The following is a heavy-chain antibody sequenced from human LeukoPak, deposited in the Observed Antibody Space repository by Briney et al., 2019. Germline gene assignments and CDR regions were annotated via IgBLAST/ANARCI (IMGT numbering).Heavy chain of an antibody. D-gene: IGHD3-3*01. CDR2: ISGSGGST. CDR3: AKDPASYDFWTNPWGYFDY. V-gene: IGHV3-23*01. J-gene: IGHJ4*02. Sequence: GGSLRLSCAVSGFTFSSYAMSWVRQAPGKGLEWVSAISGSGGSTYYADSVKGRFTISRDNSKNTLYLQMNSLRAEDTAVYYCAKDPASYDFWTNPWGYFDYWGQGTLVTVSS. CDR1: GFTFSSYA.